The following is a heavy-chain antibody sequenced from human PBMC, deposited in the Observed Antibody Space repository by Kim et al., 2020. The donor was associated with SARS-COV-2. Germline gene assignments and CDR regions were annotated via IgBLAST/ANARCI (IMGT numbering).Heavy chain of an antibody. V-gene: IGHV1-8*01. CDR1: GYTFTSYY. D-gene: IGHD3-10*01. CDR3: ARGLLVRGVFYYYYYMDV. J-gene: IGHJ6*03. CDR2: MNPNSGNT. Sequence: ASVKVSCKASGYTFTSYYINWVRQATGQGLEWMGWMNPNSGNTGYAQKLQGRVTMTRNTSISTAYMELSSLRSEDTAVYYCARGLLVRGVFYYYYYMDVWSKGTTVTVSS.